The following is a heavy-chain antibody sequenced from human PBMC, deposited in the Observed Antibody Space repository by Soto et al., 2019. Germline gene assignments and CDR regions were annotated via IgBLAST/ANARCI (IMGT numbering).Heavy chain of an antibody. CDR2: MNPNSGNT. Sequence: ASVKVSCKASGYTFTRYDINWVRQATGQGLEWMGGMNPNSGNTGYAQKFQGRVTMTRNTSISTAYMELSSLRSEDTAVYYCALAGPGASADYYYYYGMDVWGQGTTVTVSS. V-gene: IGHV1-8*01. D-gene: IGHD6-13*01. J-gene: IGHJ6*02. CDR3: ALAGPGASADYYYYYGMDV. CDR1: GYTFTRYD.